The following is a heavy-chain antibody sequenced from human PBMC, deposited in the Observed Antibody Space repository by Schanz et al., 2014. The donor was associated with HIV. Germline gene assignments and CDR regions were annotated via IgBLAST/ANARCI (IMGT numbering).Heavy chain of an antibody. D-gene: IGHD2-8*01. CDR2: IWYDGSNK. V-gene: IGHV3-33*01. Sequence: VQLLESGGGVVQPGRSLRLSCAVSGFTFSSYGMHWVRQAPGKGLEWVAVIWYDGSNKYYADSVKGRFTISRDNSKNTLYLQMNSLRAEDTAVYYCARDRMVYAQAPLYYFDYWGQGTLVTVSS. CDR3: ARDRMVYAQAPLYYFDY. J-gene: IGHJ4*02. CDR1: GFTFSSYG.